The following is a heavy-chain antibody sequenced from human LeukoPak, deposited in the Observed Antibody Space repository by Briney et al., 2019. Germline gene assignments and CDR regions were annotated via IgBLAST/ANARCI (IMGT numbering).Heavy chain of an antibody. J-gene: IGHJ3*02. D-gene: IGHD3-3*01. CDR1: GFTFSDFY. CDR2: ISGSSTYT. Sequence: PGGSLRLSCAASGFTFSDFYMSWIRQAPGKGPEWVSYISGSSTYTNYADSVKGRFTLSRDNAKKSLYLQMNSLRAEDTAVYYCIRSITIEDAFDIWGQGTMVTVSS. CDR3: IRSITIEDAFDI. V-gene: IGHV3-11*03.